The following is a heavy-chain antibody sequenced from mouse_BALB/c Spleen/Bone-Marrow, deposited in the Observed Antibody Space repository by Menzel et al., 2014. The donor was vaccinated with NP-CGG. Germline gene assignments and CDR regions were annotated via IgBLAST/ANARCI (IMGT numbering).Heavy chain of an antibody. CDR1: GYTFTSYW. CDR2: INPSNGRS. D-gene: IGHD2-2*01. Sequence: VHLVESGAELVKPGASVKLSCKASGYTFTSYWMHWVKQRPGQGLEWIGEINPSNGRSNYSEKFKSKATLTVDKSSSTTYMRLSSLTSEDSAVYSCARYNAYDWYFDVWGAGTTVTVYS. V-gene: IGHV1S81*02. J-gene: IGHJ1*01. CDR3: ARYNAYDWYFDV.